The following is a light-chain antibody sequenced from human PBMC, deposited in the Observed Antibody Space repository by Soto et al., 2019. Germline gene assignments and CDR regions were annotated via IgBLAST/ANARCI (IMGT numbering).Light chain of an antibody. V-gene: IGKV1D-16*01. CDR3: QQYDSSSPT. J-gene: IGKJ2*01. Sequence: DIQMTQSPSSVSASVGDRVTISCRASQDISNWLAWYQQKPGEAPKYLIYAASNLQSGVPSKFSVSGSGTDFTLTISSLQPEDFATYYCQQYDSSSPTFGQGTKLESK. CDR1: QDISNW. CDR2: AAS.